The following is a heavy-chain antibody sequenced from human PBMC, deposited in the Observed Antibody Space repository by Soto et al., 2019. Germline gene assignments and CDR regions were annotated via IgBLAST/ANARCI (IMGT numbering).Heavy chain of an antibody. CDR1: GFTFSNAW. J-gene: IGHJ6*02. Sequence: EVQLVESGGGLVKPGGSLRLSCAASGFTFSNAWMNWVRQAPGKGLEWVGRIKSKTDGGTTDYAAPVKGRFTISRDDSKNKLYLQMNSLKTEDTAVYYCTPDGGYYDDSSGYSAMYYCCGMDVWGQGTTVTVS. D-gene: IGHD3-22*01. CDR2: IKSKTDGGTT. CDR3: TPDGGYYDDSSGYSAMYYCCGMDV. V-gene: IGHV3-15*07.